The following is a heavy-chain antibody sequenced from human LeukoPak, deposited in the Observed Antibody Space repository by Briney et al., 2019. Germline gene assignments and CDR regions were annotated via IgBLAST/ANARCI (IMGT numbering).Heavy chain of an antibody. CDR3: ARHPQSWFDP. CDR1: GGSISSGGYS. V-gene: IGHV4-30-2*03. J-gene: IGHJ5*02. Sequence: SETLSLTCAVSGGSISSGGYSWSWIRQPPGKGLEWIGYIYHSGSTYYNPSLKSRVTISVDTSKNQFSLKLSSVTAADTAVYYCARHPQSWFDPWGQGTLVTVSS. CDR2: IYHSGST.